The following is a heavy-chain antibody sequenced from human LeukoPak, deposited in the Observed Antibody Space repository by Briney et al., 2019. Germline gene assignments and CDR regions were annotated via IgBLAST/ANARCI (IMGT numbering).Heavy chain of an antibody. CDR3: TRDRQGPKLYEMHV. CDR1: GFTFDDYA. Sequence: GGSLRLSCAASGFTFDDYAMHWVRQAPGKGLEWVANIRQDGSAKYYLDSVKGRFTISRDNAKNSPYLQMNSLRAEDTAAYSCTRDRQGPKLYEMHVWGQGTTVTVSS. V-gene: IGHV3-7*01. D-gene: IGHD3-10*01. J-gene: IGHJ6*02. CDR2: IRQDGSAK.